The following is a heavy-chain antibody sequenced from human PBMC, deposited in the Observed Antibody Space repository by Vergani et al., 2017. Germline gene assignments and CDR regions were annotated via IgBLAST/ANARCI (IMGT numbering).Heavy chain of an antibody. CDR2: INPSGGHT. V-gene: IGHV1-46*01. J-gene: IGHJ4*02. D-gene: IGHD2-2*01. CDR3: ARGWWGYCSSTSCYQFGY. CDR1: GYTFSNYY. Sequence: QVQVVQSGAEVKKSGASVKVSCKTSGYTFSNYYMHWVRQAPGQGLEWMGIINPSGGHTNYAQKFQGRVTMTRNTSISTAYMELSSLRSEDTAVYYCARGWWGYCSSTSCYQFGYWGQGTLVTVSS.